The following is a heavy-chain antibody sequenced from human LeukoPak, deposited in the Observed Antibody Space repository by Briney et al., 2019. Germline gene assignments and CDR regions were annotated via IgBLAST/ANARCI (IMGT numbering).Heavy chain of an antibody. CDR1: DGSISSGGYY. Sequence: SETLSLTCTVSDGSISSGGYYWNWIRQHPGKGLEWIVYISYSGSTYYNSSLKSRVTISVDTSKNQFSLNLSSVTAADTAVYYCAALIAVSGTVDYWGQGTLVTVSS. D-gene: IGHD6-19*01. V-gene: IGHV4-31*03. CDR2: ISYSGST. CDR3: AALIAVSGTVDY. J-gene: IGHJ4*02.